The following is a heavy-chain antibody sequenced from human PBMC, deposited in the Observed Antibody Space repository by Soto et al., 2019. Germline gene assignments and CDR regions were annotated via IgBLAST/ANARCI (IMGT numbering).Heavy chain of an antibody. V-gene: IGHV3-11*01. Sequence: PGGSLRLSCAASGFTFSDYYMSWIRQAPGKGLEWVSYISSSGSTIYYADSVKGRFTISRDNAKNSLYLQMNSLRAEDTAVYYCARYRVWGGATTSDFRRFDYWGQGTLVTVSS. CDR1: GFTFSDYY. CDR2: ISSSGSTI. D-gene: IGHD1-26*01. J-gene: IGHJ4*02. CDR3: ARYRVWGGATTSDFRRFDY.